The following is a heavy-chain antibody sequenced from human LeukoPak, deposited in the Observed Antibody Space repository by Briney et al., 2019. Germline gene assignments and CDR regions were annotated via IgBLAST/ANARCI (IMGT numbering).Heavy chain of an antibody. Sequence: PSEALSLTCTVSGGSISSSSYYWGWIRQPPGKGLEWIGSIYYSGSTYYNPSLKSRVTISVDTSKNQFSLKLSSVTAADTAVYYCARNPAYDSSGYYYVWQSQNDAFDIWGQGTMVTVSS. D-gene: IGHD3-22*01. CDR3: ARNPAYDSSGYYYVWQSQNDAFDI. V-gene: IGHV4-39*01. J-gene: IGHJ3*02. CDR2: IYYSGST. CDR1: GGSISSSSYY.